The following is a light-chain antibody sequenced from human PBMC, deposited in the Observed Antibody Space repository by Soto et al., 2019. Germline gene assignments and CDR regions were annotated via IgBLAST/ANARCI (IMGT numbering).Light chain of an antibody. V-gene: IGLV2-8*01. CDR3: SSYADTNNRV. Sequence: QSALTQPPSASGSPGQSVTISCTGTSSDIGGYNYVSWYQQHPDNAPKLMIYEVTKRPPGVPDRFSGSKSGNTASLTVSGLRAEDEADYYCSSYADTNNRVFGGGTKLTVL. J-gene: IGLJ2*01. CDR1: SSDIGGYNY. CDR2: EVT.